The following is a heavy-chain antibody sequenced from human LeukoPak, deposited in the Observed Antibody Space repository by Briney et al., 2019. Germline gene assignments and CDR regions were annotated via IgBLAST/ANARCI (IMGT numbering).Heavy chain of an antibody. Sequence: ASVKVSCKASGYTFTSYDINWVRQATGQGLEWMGWMNPNSGNTGYAQKFQGRVTITRNTSISTAYMELSSLRSEDTAVYYCARGNYCSSTSCPYYFDYWGQGTLVTVSS. CDR1: GYTFTSYD. D-gene: IGHD2-2*01. CDR2: MNPNSGNT. CDR3: ARGNYCSSTSCPYYFDY. J-gene: IGHJ4*02. V-gene: IGHV1-8*03.